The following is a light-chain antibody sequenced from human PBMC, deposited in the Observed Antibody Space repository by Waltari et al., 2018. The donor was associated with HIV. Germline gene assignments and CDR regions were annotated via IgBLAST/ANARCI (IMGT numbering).Light chain of an antibody. V-gene: IGLV1-44*01. CDR3: AVWDDGLNGWA. Sequence: QSVLTQPPSASGTPGQTVSITCSGRTSNIGVNQANWFQTVPGRAPNLIVDTKYQRPSGVPDRFSVSKSGTSASLAITGLQSEDEADYYCAVWDDGLNGWAFGGGTKLTVL. J-gene: IGLJ3*02. CDR1: TSNIGVNQ. CDR2: TKY.